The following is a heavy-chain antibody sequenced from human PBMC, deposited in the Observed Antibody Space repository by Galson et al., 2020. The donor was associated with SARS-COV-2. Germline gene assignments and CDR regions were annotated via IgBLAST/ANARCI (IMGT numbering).Heavy chain of an antibody. CDR3: AKAGKQLVLTYYYYYYMDV. J-gene: IGHJ6*03. Sequence: GGSLRLSCAASGFTFSSYAMSWVRQAPGKGLEWVSAISGSGGSTYYADSVKGRFTISRDNSKNTLYLQMNSLRAEDTAVYYCAKAGKQLVLTYYYYYYMDVWGKGTTVTVSS. CDR2: ISGSGGST. CDR1: GFTFSSYA. D-gene: IGHD6-6*01. V-gene: IGHV3-23*01.